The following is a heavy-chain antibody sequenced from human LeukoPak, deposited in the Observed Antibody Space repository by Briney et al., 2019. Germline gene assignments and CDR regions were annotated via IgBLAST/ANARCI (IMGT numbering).Heavy chain of an antibody. CDR2: INPSGGSA. CDR1: GYSFTSYY. V-gene: IGHV1-46*01. CDR3: ARVFTPGRFDY. Sequence: ASVKVSCKASGYSFTSYYMHWVRQAPGQGREWMGIINPSGGSASYAQKFQGRVTMTSDTSTSTVYMEVSSLRSEDTAVYYCARVFTPGRFDYWGQGTLVTVSS. J-gene: IGHJ4*02.